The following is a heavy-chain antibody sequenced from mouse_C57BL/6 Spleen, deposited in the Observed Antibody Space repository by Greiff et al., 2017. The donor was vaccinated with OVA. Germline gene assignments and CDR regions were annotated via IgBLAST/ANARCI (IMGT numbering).Heavy chain of an antibody. V-gene: IGHV1-80*01. CDR1: GYAFSSYW. J-gene: IGHJ4*01. D-gene: IGHD2-3*01. Sequence: QVHVKQSGAELVKPGASVKISCKASGYAFSSYWMNWVKQRPGKGLEWIGQIYPGDGDTNYNGKFKGKATLTADKSSSTAYMQLSSLTSEDSAVYFCAKGDGYYEDYAMDYWGQGTSVTVSS. CDR3: AKGDGYYEDYAMDY. CDR2: IYPGDGDT.